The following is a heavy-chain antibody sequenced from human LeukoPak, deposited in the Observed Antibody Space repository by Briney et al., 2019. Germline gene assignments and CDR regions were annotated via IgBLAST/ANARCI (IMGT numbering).Heavy chain of an antibody. J-gene: IGHJ5*02. CDR3: ARDRGRAVAGTGFDP. V-gene: IGHV3-33*01. D-gene: IGHD6-19*01. Sequence: GGSLRLSCAASGFTFSSHGMHWVRQAPGKGLEWVAVIWYDGSNKYCADSVKGRFTISRDNSKNTLYLQMNSLRAEDTAVYYCARDRGRAVAGTGFDPWGQGALVTVS. CDR2: IWYDGSNK. CDR1: GFTFSSHG.